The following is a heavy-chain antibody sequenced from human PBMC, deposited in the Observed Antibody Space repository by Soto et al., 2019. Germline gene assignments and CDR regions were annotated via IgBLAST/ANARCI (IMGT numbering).Heavy chain of an antibody. Sequence: EVQLVESGGGLVQPGGSLRLSCTASGFIVSDTYVNWVRQAPGKGLEWVSVISNRGDTNYADSVRGRFSLSRDISDNTLHLQMNNLRVEDKAVYYCAREPRYCRGGSCSITGDAYDIWGQGTMVTVSS. D-gene: IGHD2-15*01. CDR3: AREPRYCRGGSCSITGDAYDI. J-gene: IGHJ3*02. CDR1: GFIVSDTY. CDR2: ISNRGDT. V-gene: IGHV3-66*01.